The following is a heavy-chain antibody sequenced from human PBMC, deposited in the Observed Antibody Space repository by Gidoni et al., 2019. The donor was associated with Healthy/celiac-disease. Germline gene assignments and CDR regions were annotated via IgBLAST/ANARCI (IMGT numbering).Heavy chain of an antibody. CDR1: GFTFSSYS. Sequence: EVQLVESGGGLVKLGGSLRLPCAASGFTFSSYSMNWVRQAPGKGLEWVSSISSSSSYIYYADSVKGRFTISRDNAKNSLYLQMNSLRAEDTAVYYCARHSTNDAFDIWGQGTMVTVSS. CDR3: ARHSTNDAFDI. CDR2: ISSSSSYI. V-gene: IGHV3-21*01. J-gene: IGHJ3*02.